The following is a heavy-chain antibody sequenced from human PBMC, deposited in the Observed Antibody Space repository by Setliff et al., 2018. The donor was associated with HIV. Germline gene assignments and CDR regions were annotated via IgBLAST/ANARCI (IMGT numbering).Heavy chain of an antibody. J-gene: IGHJ3*02. CDR3: ATEGVPDAFDI. CDR2: IIPMFEIA. D-gene: IGHD3-10*01. Sequence: SVKVSCKASEGTFSSYAVSWVRQAPGQGLEWMGGIIPMFEIANYAQRFQGRVTMTEDTSTDTAYMELSSLRSEDTAVYYCATEGVPDAFDIWGQGTMVTVSS. V-gene: IGHV1-69*10. CDR1: EGTFSSYA.